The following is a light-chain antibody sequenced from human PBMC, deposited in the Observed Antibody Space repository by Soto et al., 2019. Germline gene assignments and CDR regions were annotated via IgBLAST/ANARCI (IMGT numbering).Light chain of an antibody. V-gene: IGLV2-14*03. CDR2: NVS. CDR3: CSHTASNIR. CDR1: IND. Sequence: QSALTQPASVSGSPGQSITISCTGTINDVSWYQQHPGKAPKLLIYNVSYRPSGTSNRFAGSKSGNTASLTISGLQAEDEADYYCCSHTASNIRFGTGTKVTVL. J-gene: IGLJ1*01.